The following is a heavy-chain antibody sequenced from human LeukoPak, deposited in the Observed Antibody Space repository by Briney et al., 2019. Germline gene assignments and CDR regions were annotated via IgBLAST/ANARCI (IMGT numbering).Heavy chain of an antibody. CDR1: GYTFPIYG. J-gene: IGHJ4*02. D-gene: IGHD6-13*01. CDR2: ISAYSGNT. Sequence: ASVKVSCKASGYTFPIYGITWVRQAPGQGLEWMGWISAYSGNTNYAQKLQGRVTMTTDTSTSTAYMELRSLRSDDTAVYYCARGEIAAALDYWGQGTLVTVSS. CDR3: ARGEIAAALDY. V-gene: IGHV1-18*01.